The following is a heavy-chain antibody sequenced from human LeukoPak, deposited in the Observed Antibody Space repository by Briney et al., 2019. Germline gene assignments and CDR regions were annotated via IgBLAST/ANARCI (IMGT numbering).Heavy chain of an antibody. Sequence: ASVKVSCTASGGTFSSYAISWVRQAPGQGLEWMGGIIPIFGTANYAQKFQGRVTITADESTSTAYMELSSLRSEDTAVYYCARRKAAADGNDAFDIWGQGTMVTVSS. CDR2: IIPIFGTA. CDR3: ARRKAAADGNDAFDI. D-gene: IGHD6-13*01. V-gene: IGHV1-69*13. CDR1: GGTFSSYA. J-gene: IGHJ3*02.